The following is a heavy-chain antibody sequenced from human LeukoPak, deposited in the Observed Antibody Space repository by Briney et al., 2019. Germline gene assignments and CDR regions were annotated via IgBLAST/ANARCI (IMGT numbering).Heavy chain of an antibody. Sequence: GGSLRLSCAASGFTFSSYSMNWVRQAPGKGLEWVSYISSSSSTIYYADPVKGRFTISRDNAKNSLYLQMNSLRAEDTAVYYCGATNWIVEPPFDYWGQGTLVTVSS. CDR1: GFTFSSYS. CDR2: ISSSSSTI. J-gene: IGHJ4*02. D-gene: IGHD3-22*01. V-gene: IGHV3-48*04. CDR3: GATNWIVEPPFDY.